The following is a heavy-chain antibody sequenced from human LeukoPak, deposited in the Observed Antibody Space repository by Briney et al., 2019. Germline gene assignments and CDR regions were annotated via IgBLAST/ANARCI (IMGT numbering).Heavy chain of an antibody. CDR3: ARDRIVVAPNWFDP. Sequence: SETLSLTCTVSGGSISSSSYYWGWIRQPPGTGLEWIGSIYYSGSTYYNPSLKSRVTISVDTSKNQFSLKLSSVTAADTAVYYCARDRIVVAPNWFDPWGQGTLVTVSS. CDR1: GGSISSSSYY. D-gene: IGHD3-22*01. V-gene: IGHV4-39*07. J-gene: IGHJ5*02. CDR2: IYYSGST.